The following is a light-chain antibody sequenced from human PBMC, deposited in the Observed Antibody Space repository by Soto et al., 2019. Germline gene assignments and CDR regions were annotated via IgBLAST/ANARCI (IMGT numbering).Light chain of an antibody. CDR3: EQFNDWPLT. Sequence: EIVMTQSPATLSVSPGERATLSCRASQSVNSNLAWYQQKPGQAPRLLIYGACTRTTVIPVTFSGSGSGTELTIIIISLQSEDVKVYYFEQFNDWPLTFGAGTKVESK. J-gene: IGKJ4*02. CDR1: QSVNSN. CDR2: GAC. V-gene: IGKV3-15*01.